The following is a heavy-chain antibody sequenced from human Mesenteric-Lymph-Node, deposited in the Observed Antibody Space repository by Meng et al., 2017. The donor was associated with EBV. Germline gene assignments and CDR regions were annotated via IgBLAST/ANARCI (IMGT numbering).Heavy chain of an antibody. CDR1: GFTFSSYA. CDR3: AREVGGPGY. D-gene: IGHD3-16*01. Sequence: VPLGESGGGLVPPGGSLRLSCAASGFTFSSYAMHWVRQAPGKGLVWVSRIYSDGATTGYADSVKGRFTISRDNAKKTLYLQMNSLRAEDTAVYYCAREVGGPGYWGQGTLVTVSS. CDR2: IYSDGATT. V-gene: IGHV3-74*01. J-gene: IGHJ4*02.